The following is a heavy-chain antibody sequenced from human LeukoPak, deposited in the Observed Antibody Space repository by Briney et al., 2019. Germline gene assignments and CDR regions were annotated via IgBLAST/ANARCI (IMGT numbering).Heavy chain of an antibody. CDR2: MNPNSGNT. V-gene: IGHV1-8*02. J-gene: IGHJ6*03. Sequence: GASVKVSCKASGYTFTSYDINWVRQATGQGLEWMGWMNPNSGNTGYAQKFQGRVTMTRNTSISTAYMELSSLRSEDTAVYYCARMRSSFPHYYMDVWGKGTTVTISS. D-gene: IGHD2/OR15-2a*01. CDR1: GYTFTSYD. CDR3: ARMRSSFPHYYMDV.